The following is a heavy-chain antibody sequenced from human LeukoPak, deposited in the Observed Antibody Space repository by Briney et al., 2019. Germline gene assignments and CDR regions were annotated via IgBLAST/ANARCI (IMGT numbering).Heavy chain of an antibody. CDR3: ARGSTMGATDAFDI. CDR2: IKQDGSEK. D-gene: IGHD1-26*01. J-gene: IGHJ3*02. Sequence: PGGSLRLSCAASGFTFSSYWMSWVRQAPGKGLEWVANIKQDGSEKYYVDSVKGRFTISRDNAKNSLYLQMSSLRAEDTAGYYCARGSTMGATDAFDIWGQGTMVTVSS. V-gene: IGHV3-7*01. CDR1: GFTFSSYW.